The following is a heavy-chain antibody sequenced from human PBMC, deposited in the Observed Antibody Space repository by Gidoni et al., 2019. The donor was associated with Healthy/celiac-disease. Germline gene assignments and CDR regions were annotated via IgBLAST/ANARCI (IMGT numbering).Heavy chain of an antibody. CDR2: ISGSGGST. V-gene: IGHV3-23*01. J-gene: IGHJ4*02. Sequence: EVQLLESGGGLVQPGGSLSLSFAASGFTFSSYAMSWVRQAPGKGLEWVSAISGSGGSTYYADSVKGRFTISRDNSKNTLYLQMNSLRAEDTAVYYCAKSGIAVAGTFDYWGQGTLVTVSS. CDR3: AKSGIAVAGTFDY. D-gene: IGHD6-19*01. CDR1: GFTFSSYA.